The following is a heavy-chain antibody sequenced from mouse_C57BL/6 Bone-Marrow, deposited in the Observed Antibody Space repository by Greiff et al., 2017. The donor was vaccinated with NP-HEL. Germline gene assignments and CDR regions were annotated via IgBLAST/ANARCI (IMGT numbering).Heavy chain of an antibody. D-gene: IGHD4-1*01. CDR3: ARDWEKRVFDY. CDR2: IYPRSGNT. Sequence: QVQLKESGAELARPGASVKLSCKASGYTFTSYGISWVKQRTGQGLEWIGEIYPRSGNTYYNEKFKGKATLTADKSSSTAYMELRSLTSEDSAVYFCARDWEKRVFDYWGQGTTLTVSS. J-gene: IGHJ2*01. V-gene: IGHV1-81*01. CDR1: GYTFTSYG.